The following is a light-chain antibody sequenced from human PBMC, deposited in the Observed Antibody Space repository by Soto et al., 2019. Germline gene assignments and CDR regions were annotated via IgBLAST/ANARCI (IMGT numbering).Light chain of an antibody. CDR2: GAS. V-gene: IGKV3-15*01. CDR1: QSVSSN. Sequence: DIVMTQSPATLSVSPGERATLSCRASQSVSSNLAWYQQKRGQAPRLLMYGASTRATGIPVRFSGSGSGTEFTLIISILQSEDFAVYYCHQYNDWPRTFGQGTKVEIK. CDR3: HQYNDWPRT. J-gene: IGKJ1*01.